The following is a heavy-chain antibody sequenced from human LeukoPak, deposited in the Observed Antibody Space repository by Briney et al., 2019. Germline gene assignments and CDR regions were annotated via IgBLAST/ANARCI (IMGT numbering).Heavy chain of an antibody. J-gene: IGHJ4*02. Sequence: GGSLRLSCADSGYTLSSSMMSWVRQAPGKGLERVAHIKQDGSEKYSVDTPKSRVTISKDNAKNSLYLQMNSLRAEDTAVYYCGRGGQRLILPSAYWGQGTLVTVSS. D-gene: IGHD6-25*01. CDR1: GYTLSSSM. V-gene: IGHV3-7*01. CDR2: IKQDGSEK. CDR3: GRGGQRLILPSAY.